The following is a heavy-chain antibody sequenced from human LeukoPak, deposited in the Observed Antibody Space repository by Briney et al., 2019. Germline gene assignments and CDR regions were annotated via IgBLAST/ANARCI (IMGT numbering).Heavy chain of an antibody. CDR3: AKDRSSSWSLDY. CDR1: GFTFRRNG. Sequence: GGSLRLSCAASGFTFRRNGMHWVSQAPGKGLEWVAVISYDGSNKYYADSVKGRFTISRDSSKNTLYLQMNSLRDEDTAVYYCAKDRSSSWSLDYWGQGTLVTVSS. D-gene: IGHD6-13*01. CDR2: ISYDGSNK. J-gene: IGHJ4*02. V-gene: IGHV3-30*18.